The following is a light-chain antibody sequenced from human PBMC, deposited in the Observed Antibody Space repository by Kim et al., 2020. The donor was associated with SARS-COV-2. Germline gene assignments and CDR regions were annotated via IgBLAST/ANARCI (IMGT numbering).Light chain of an antibody. Sequence: SVSPEQTASISCSGDKLGDKYVYWYQQKPGQSPVLVIYQDSKRPSGIPERISGSNSANTATLTISGTQAMDEADYYCQAWDSSTVVFGTGTKVTVL. CDR1: KLGDKY. CDR3: QAWDSSTVV. CDR2: QDS. J-gene: IGLJ1*01. V-gene: IGLV3-1*01.